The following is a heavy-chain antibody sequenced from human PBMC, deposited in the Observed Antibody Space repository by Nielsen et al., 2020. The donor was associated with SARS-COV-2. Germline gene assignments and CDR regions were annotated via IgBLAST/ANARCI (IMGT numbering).Heavy chain of an antibody. CDR2: IYYSGST. Sequence: SETLSLTCTVSGGSISSYYWSWIRQPPGKGLEWIGYIYYSGSTNYNPSLKSRVTISVDTSKNQFSLKLSPVTAADTAVYYCARERPGPVVGYYFDYWGQGTLVTVSS. CDR1: GGSISSYY. CDR3: ARERPGPVVGYYFDY. J-gene: IGHJ4*02. V-gene: IGHV4-59*01. D-gene: IGHD2-15*01.